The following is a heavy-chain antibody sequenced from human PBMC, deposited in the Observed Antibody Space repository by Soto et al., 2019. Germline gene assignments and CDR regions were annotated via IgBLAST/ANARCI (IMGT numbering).Heavy chain of an antibody. D-gene: IGHD6-13*01. V-gene: IGHV1-3*01. CDR2: INADNGNT. CDR3: ARGADGIAAAQTVYFDY. Sequence: ASVKVSCKASGCTFSNYVIHWLRQAPGQRFEWIGWINADNGNTEYSQKFQGRVTFTRDTSVTTAYMDVSSLRSEDTAVYFCARGADGIAAAQTVYFDYWGQGTLVTVSS. CDR1: GCTFSNYV. J-gene: IGHJ4*02.